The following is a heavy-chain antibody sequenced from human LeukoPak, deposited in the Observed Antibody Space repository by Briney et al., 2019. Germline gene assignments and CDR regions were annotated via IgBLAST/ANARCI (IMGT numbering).Heavy chain of an antibody. CDR3: TRPYYYDSSGSPDY. V-gene: IGHV4-39*07. D-gene: IGHD3-22*01. J-gene: IGHJ4*02. Sequence: PSETLSLTCTVSGGSISSSSYYWGWIRQPPGKGLEWIGGIYYSGSTYYNPSLKSRVTISVDTSKNQFSLKLSSVTAADTAVYYCTRPYYYDSSGSPDYWGQGTLVTVSS. CDR1: GGSISSSSYY. CDR2: IYYSGST.